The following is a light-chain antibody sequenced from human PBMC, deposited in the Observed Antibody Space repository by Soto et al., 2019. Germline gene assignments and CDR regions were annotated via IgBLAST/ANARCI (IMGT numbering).Light chain of an antibody. CDR1: SSDVGRYNY. Sequence: QSALTQPPSASGSIGQSVTISCTGTSSDVGRYNYVSWYQQHPGKAPRVIIFEVTKRPSGVPDRFSGSKSANTASLTVSGLRIEDEADYYCTSYTGSDILLFGGGTKLTVL. CDR2: EVT. CDR3: TSYTGSDILL. V-gene: IGLV2-8*01. J-gene: IGLJ2*01.